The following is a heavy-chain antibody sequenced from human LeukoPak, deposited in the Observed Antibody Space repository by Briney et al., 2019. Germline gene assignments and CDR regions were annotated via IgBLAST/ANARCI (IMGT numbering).Heavy chain of an antibody. D-gene: IGHD2-15*01. CDR2: IYTSGST. CDR1: GGSISSYY. CDR3: ARDAYCSGGSCFDY. J-gene: IGHJ4*02. Sequence: SETLSLTCTVSGGSISSYYWSWIRQPAGKGLEWIGRIYTSGSTNYNPSLKSRVTMSVDTSKNQFSLKLSSVTAADTAVYYCARDAYCSGGSCFDYWGQGTLVTVSS. V-gene: IGHV4-4*07.